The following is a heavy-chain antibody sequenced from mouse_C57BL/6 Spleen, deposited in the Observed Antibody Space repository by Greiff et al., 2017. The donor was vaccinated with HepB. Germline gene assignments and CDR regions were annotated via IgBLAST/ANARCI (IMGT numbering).Heavy chain of an antibody. CDR2: SRNKANDYTT. V-gene: IGHV7-1*01. CDR1: GFTFSDFY. Sequence: EVKVVESGGGLVQSGRSLRLSCATSGFTFSDFYMEWVRQAPGKGLEWIAASRNKANDYTTEYSASVKGRFIVSRDTSQSLLYLQMNALRAEDTAIYYCARDAWFAYWGQGTLVTVSA. J-gene: IGHJ3*01. CDR3: ARDAWFAY.